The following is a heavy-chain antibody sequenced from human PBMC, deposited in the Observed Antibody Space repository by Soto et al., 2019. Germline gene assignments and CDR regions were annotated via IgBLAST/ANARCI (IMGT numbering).Heavy chain of an antibody. CDR3: ARVRGGITIFGVVTYNWFDP. V-gene: IGHV5-51*01. Sequence: GESLKISCRGSGYSFTSYWIGWVRQMPGKGLECMGIIYPGDSDTRYSPSFQGQVTISADKSISTAYLQWSSLKASDTAMYYCARVRGGITIFGVVTYNWFDPWGQGTLVTVSS. CDR2: IYPGDSDT. D-gene: IGHD3-3*01. J-gene: IGHJ5*02. CDR1: GYSFTSYW.